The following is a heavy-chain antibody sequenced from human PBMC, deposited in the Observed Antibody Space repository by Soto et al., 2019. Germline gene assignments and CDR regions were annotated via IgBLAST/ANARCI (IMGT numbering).Heavy chain of an antibody. CDR2: ISYDGRNK. V-gene: IGHV3-30*18. D-gene: IGHD6-19*01. J-gene: IGHJ6*02. Sequence: PGGSLRLSCAASGFTFSSYGMHWVRQAPGKGLEWVAVISYDGRNKYYADSVKGRFTISRDNSKNTLYLQMNSLRAEDTAVYYCAKGREWLVRYYYYYGMDVWGQGTTVTVSS. CDR3: AKGREWLVRYYYYYGMDV. CDR1: GFTFSSYG.